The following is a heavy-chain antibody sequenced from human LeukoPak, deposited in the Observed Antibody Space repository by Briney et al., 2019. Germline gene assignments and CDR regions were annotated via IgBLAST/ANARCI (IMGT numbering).Heavy chain of an antibody. J-gene: IGHJ4*02. CDR1: GGSISSGGYS. CDR3: ARASSTSFDF. D-gene: IGHD2-2*01. CDR2: IYHSGST. Sequence: PSQTLSLTCAVSGGSISSGGYSWSWIPQPPGKGLEWNGYIYHSGSTYYNPSLKSRVTISVDSTKNQFALKLSSVTAADTAVYYCARASSTSFDFWGERPLDTVS. V-gene: IGHV4-30-2*01.